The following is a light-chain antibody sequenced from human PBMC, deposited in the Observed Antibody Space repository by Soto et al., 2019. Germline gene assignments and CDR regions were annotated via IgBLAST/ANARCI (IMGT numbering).Light chain of an antibody. CDR2: DVT. J-gene: IGLJ2*01. V-gene: IGLV2-11*01. CDR3: CSYAGNYALV. CDR1: SSDVGAYNY. Sequence: QSALTQPRSVSESPGQSVTISCTGTSSDVGAYNYVSWYQQHPDKAPKLLISDVTKRPSWVPDRFFGSKSGNTASLTITGLQAEDEADDYCCSYAGNYALVFGGGTKLTVL.